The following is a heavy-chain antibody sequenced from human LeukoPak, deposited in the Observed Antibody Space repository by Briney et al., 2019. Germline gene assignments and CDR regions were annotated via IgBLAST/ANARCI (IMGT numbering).Heavy chain of an antibody. Sequence: GGSLRLSCAASGFTFSSYAMSWVRQAPGKGLEWVSVIYSGGSTYYADSVKGRFTISRDNSKNTLYLQMNSLRAEDTAVYYCTTLVYYYYYMDVWGKGTTVTISS. CDR2: IYSGGST. CDR3: TTLVYYYYYMDV. J-gene: IGHJ6*03. CDR1: GFTFSSYA. V-gene: IGHV3-53*01. D-gene: IGHD3-16*01.